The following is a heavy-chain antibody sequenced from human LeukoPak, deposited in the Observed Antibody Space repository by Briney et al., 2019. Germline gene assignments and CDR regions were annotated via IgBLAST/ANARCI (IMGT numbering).Heavy chain of an antibody. CDR3: AKMAAAGIY. CDR2: ISYDGSNK. CDR1: GFTFSSYG. D-gene: IGHD6-13*01. J-gene: IGHJ4*02. Sequence: GRSLRFSCAASGFTFSSYGMHWVRQAPGKGLEWVAVISYDGSNKYYADSVKGRFTISRDNAKNTLYLQMNSLRAEDTAVYYCAKMAAAGIYWGQGTLVTVSS. V-gene: IGHV3-30*18.